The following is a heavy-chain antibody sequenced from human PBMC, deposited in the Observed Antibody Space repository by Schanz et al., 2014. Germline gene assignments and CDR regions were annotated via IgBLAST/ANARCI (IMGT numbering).Heavy chain of an antibody. J-gene: IGHJ2*01. CDR1: GFTFTNYA. CDR2: ISDSGDTA. CDR3: AKDLGVDCGDGCFNWYFDL. Sequence: DVQLLESGGGLVQPGGSLRLSCAASGFTFTNYAMSWVRQAPGKGLEWVSLISDSGDTAYYADSVKGRFTISRDNFKGALYLQMSSLRAEATAVDFCAKDLGVDCGDGCFNWYFDLWGRGTLVTVSS. V-gene: IGHV3-23*01. D-gene: IGHD2-21*02.